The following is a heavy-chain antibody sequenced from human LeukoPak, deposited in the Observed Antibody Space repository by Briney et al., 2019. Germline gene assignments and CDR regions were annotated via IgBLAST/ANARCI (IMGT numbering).Heavy chain of an antibody. V-gene: IGHV3-23*01. CDR2: ISLNGETT. Sequence: GGSLRLSCAVSGFSVSSFGMSWVRQAPGKGLEWISAISLNGETTWYADSVKGRFIISRDNSKNTLYLQLTSLRAEDTAVYYCSQGFSSGWYPYWGQGSLVSVSS. J-gene: IGHJ4*02. D-gene: IGHD6-19*01. CDR3: SQGFSSGWYPY. CDR1: GFSVSSFG.